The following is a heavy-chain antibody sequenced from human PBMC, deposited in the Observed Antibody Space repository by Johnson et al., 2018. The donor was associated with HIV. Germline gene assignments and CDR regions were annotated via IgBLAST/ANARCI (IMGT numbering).Heavy chain of an antibody. V-gene: IGHV3-23*04. J-gene: IGHJ3*02. CDR1: GFTVSSNY. D-gene: IGHD3-22*01. CDR3: AKDQRGATQWLLALDAFDI. Sequence: VQLVESGGGLVQPGGSLRLSCAASGFTVSSNYMSWVRQAPGKGLEWVSVISGSGGSTYYADSVKGRFTISRDNSKNKLYLQMNSLRAEDTAVYYCAKDQRGATQWLLALDAFDIWGQGTMVTVSS. CDR2: ISGSGGST.